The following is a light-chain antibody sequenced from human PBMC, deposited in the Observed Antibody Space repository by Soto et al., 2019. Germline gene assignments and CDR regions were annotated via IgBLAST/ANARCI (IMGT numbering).Light chain of an antibody. CDR3: QQYNSYWT. V-gene: IGKV1-5*03. Sequence: DRRMNQSPATLSASVGDRDTITCRASQSISSWLAWYQQKPGKAPKLLIYKASSLESGVPSRFSGSGSGTEFTLTISSLQPDDFATYYCQQYNSYWTFGQGTMVDIK. CDR1: QSISSW. CDR2: KAS. J-gene: IGKJ1*01.